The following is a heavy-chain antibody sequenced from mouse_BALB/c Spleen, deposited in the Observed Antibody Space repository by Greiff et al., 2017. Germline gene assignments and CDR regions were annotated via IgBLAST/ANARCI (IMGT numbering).Heavy chain of an antibody. Sequence: QVQLKQPGAELVKPGTSVKLSCKASGYNFTSYWINWVKLRPGQGLEWIGDIYPGSGSTNYNEKFKSKATLTVDTSSSTAYMQLSSLASEDSALYYCARNRYDGYWYFDVWGAGTTVTVSS. V-gene: IGHV1-55*01. CDR3: ARNRYDGYWYFDV. CDR2: IYPGSGST. J-gene: IGHJ1*01. CDR1: GYNFTSYW. D-gene: IGHD2-14*01.